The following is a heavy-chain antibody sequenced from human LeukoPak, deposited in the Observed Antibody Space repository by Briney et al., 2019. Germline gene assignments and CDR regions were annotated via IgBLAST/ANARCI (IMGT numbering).Heavy chain of an antibody. D-gene: IGHD1-1*01. CDR3: ARGSSRTTGTGYSNY. CDR2: ISSSSSYI. CDR1: GFTFSSYS. Sequence: GGSLRLSCAASGFTFSSYSMNWVRQAPGKGLEWVSSISSSSSYIYYADSVKGRFTISRDNAKNSLYLQMNSLRAEDTAVYYCARGSSRTTGTGYSNYWGQGTLVTVSS. V-gene: IGHV3-21*01. J-gene: IGHJ4*02.